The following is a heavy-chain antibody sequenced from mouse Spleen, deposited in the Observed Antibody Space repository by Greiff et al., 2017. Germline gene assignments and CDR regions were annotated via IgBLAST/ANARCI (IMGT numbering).Heavy chain of an antibody. J-gene: IGHJ3*01. Sequence: VQLKESGAELVRPGASVKLSCTASGFNIKDDYMHWVKQRPEQGLEWIGWIDPENGDTEYASKFQGKATITADTSSNTAYLQLSSLTSEDTAVYYCTTGWWFAYWGQGTLVTVSA. D-gene: IGHD2-3*01. CDR1: GFNIKDDY. V-gene: IGHV14-4*01. CDR3: TTGWWFAY. CDR2: IDPENGDT.